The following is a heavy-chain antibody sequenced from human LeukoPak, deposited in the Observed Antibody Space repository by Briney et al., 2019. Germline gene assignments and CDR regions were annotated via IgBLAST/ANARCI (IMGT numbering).Heavy chain of an antibody. CDR2: IWYDGSNK. CDR1: GFTFSSYG. V-gene: IGHV3-33*01. D-gene: IGHD3-10*01. Sequence: SGGSLRLSCAASGFTFSSYGMHWVRQAPGKGLEWVAVIWYDGSNKYYADSVKGRFTISRDNSKNTLYLQMNSLRVEDTAMFYCVRDGSGWDRWGQGILVTVSS. J-gene: IGHJ5*02. CDR3: VRDGSGWDR.